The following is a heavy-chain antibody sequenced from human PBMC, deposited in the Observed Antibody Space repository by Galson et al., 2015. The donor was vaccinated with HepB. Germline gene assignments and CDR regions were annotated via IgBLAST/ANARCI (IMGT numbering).Heavy chain of an antibody. Sequence: QSGAEVKKPGESLKISCKGSGYSFTSYWIGWVRQMPGKGLEWMGIIYPGDSDTRYSPSFQGQVTISADKSISTAYLQWSSLKASDTAMYYCASSAYCGGDCSNVAFDIWGLGTMVTVSS. J-gene: IGHJ3*02. V-gene: IGHV5-51*03. CDR2: IYPGDSDT. D-gene: IGHD2-21*02. CDR3: ASSAYCGGDCSNVAFDI. CDR1: GYSFTSYW.